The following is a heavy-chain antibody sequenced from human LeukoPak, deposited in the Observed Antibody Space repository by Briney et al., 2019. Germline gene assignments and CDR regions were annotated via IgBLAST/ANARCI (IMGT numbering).Heavy chain of an antibody. V-gene: IGHV4-31*03. CDR3: ARGSSSWGSDY. J-gene: IGHJ4*02. CDR1: GGSISSGGYY. CDR2: IYYSGST. D-gene: IGHD6-13*01. Sequence: SETLSLTCTVSGGSISSGGYYWSWIRQHPGKGLEWIGYIYYSGSTYYNPSLKSRVTISVDTSKNQFSLKLSSVTAADTAVYYCARGSSSWGSDYWGQGTLVTVSS.